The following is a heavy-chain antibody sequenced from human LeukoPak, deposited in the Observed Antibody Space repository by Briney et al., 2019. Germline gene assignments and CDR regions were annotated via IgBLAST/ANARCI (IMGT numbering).Heavy chain of an antibody. D-gene: IGHD3-3*01. CDR1: GGSISSYY. J-gene: IGHJ5*02. CDR2: IYYSGST. CDR3: ARDRGRYYDFWSGPRGVNWFDP. Sequence: SETLSLTCTVSGGSISSYYWSWLRQPPGKGLEWIGYIYYSGSTNYNPSLKSRVTISVDTSKNQFSLKLSSVTAADTAVYYCARDRGRYYDFWSGPRGVNWFDPWGQGTLVTVSS. V-gene: IGHV4-59*01.